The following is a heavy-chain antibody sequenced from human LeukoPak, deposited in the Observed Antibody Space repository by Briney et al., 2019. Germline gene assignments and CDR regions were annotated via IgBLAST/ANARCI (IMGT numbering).Heavy chain of an antibody. D-gene: IGHD1-26*01. CDR2: IYPGDSDT. V-gene: IGHV5-51*01. Sequence: KPGESLKISCKGSGYSFTSYWIGWVRQMPGKGLEWMGIIYPGDSDTRYSPSFQGQVTISADKSISTAYLQWSSLKASDTAMYYCARHGLIVGAIPTKSYYGMDVWGQGTTVTVSS. J-gene: IGHJ6*02. CDR3: ARHGLIVGAIPTKSYYGMDV. CDR1: GYSFTSYW.